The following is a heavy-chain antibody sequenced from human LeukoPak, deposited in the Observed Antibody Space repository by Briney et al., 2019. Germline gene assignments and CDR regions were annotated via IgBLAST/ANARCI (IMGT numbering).Heavy chain of an antibody. CDR1: GFTFGDYA. Sequence: GGSLRLSCTASGFTFGDYAMRWIRQAPGKGLEWVGFIRSKAYGETADYAASVKGRFTISRDDSKAIAYLQMNSLKTEDTAVYHCTRDRGAYNLYDYWGQGTLVAVSS. V-gene: IGHV3-49*03. D-gene: IGHD1-1*01. CDR2: IRSKAYGETA. J-gene: IGHJ4*02. CDR3: TRDRGAYNLYDY.